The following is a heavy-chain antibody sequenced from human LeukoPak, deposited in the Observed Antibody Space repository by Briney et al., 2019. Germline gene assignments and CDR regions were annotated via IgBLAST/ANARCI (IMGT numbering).Heavy chain of an antibody. CDR2: IYYSGST. CDR1: GGSVSSGSYY. CDR3: ASPGYSGYA. V-gene: IGHV4-61*01. Sequence: SETLSLTCTVSGGSVSSGSYYWSWIRQPPGKGLEWIGYIYYSGSTNYNPSLKSRVTISVDTSKNQFSLKLSSVTAADTAVYYCASPGYSGYAWGQGTLVTVSS. D-gene: IGHD5-12*01. J-gene: IGHJ4*02.